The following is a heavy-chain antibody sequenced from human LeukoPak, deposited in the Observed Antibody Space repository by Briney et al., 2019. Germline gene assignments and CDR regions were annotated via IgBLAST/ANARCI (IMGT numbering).Heavy chain of an antibody. CDR2: ISYDGSNK. Sequence: AGGSLRLSCAVSGFTFSSYGMHWVRQAPGKGLEWVAVISYDGSNKYYADSVKGRFTISRDNSKNTLYLQMNSLRAEDTAVYYCAKVDYYDSSGYYWGQGTLVTVSS. CDR1: GFTFSSYG. V-gene: IGHV3-30*18. J-gene: IGHJ4*02. D-gene: IGHD3-22*01. CDR3: AKVDYYDSSGYY.